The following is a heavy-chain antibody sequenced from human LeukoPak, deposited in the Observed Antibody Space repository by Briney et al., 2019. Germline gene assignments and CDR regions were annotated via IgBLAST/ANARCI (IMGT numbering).Heavy chain of an antibody. D-gene: IGHD3-10*01. J-gene: IGHJ6*02. CDR1: GFTFSSRE. CDR2: ISSSGSTI. Sequence: QAGGSLRLSCAASGFTFSSREMNWVRQAPGKGLQWVSYISSSGSTIYYADSVKGRFTISRDNAKNSLYLQMNSLRAADTAVYYCASIGSLVYYYYGMDLWGQGTTASVSS. V-gene: IGHV3-48*03. CDR3: ASIGSLVYYYYGMDL.